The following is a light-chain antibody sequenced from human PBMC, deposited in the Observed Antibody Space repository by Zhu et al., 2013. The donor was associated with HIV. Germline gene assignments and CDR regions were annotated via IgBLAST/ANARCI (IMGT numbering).Light chain of an antibody. V-gene: IGKV3-15*01. Sequence: EIVMTQSPATLSVPPGERATLSCRASQSVGSNLAWYQQKVGLPPRLLIFSASSRASGIPVRFSGSGSGTDFTLTISSLEPVDFAVYYCQQRSHWPPTFGGGTKVEIK. J-gene: IGKJ4*01. CDR1: QSVGSN. CDR2: SAS. CDR3: QQRSHWPPT.